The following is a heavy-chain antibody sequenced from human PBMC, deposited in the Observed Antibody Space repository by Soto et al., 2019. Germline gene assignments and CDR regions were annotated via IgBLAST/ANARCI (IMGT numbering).Heavy chain of an antibody. D-gene: IGHD6-19*01. Sequence: SVKVSCKASGGTFSSYAISWVRQAPGQGLEWVGGIIPIFGTANYAQKFQGRVTITADKSTSTAYMELSSLRSEDTAVYYCARGGGIAVAGISWGGDYYYGMDVWGQGTTVTVSS. CDR2: IIPIFGTA. CDR1: GGTFSSYA. CDR3: ARGGGIAVAGISWGGDYYYGMDV. V-gene: IGHV1-69*06. J-gene: IGHJ6*02.